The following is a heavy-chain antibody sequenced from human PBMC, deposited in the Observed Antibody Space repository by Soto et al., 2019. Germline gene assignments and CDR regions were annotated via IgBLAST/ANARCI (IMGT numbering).Heavy chain of an antibody. CDR1: GFTFSSYA. V-gene: IGHV3-23*01. CDR2: TSGNGGST. CDR3: ARDRVIYRGGWSPGF. J-gene: IGHJ4*02. D-gene: IGHD6-19*01. Sequence: EVQLLESGGGLVQPGGSLRLSCAASGFTFSSYAMSWVRQAPGKGLEWVSATSGNGGSTYYADSVKGRFAISRDTSKNTLYLQMNSLRVEDTAIYYCARDRVIYRGGWSPGFWGQGTLVTVSS.